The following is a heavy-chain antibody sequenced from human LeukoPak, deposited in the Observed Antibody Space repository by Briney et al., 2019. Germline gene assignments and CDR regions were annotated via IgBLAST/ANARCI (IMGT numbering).Heavy chain of an antibody. CDR3: ARDGDYGSGSYIDY. CDR1: GFPFSSYW. Sequence: QAGGSLRLSCVASGFPFSSYWMTWVRQAPGKGLEWVANIKQDGSKKSYVDSVKGRFTISRDNSKNTLYLQMNSLRAEDTAVYYCARDGDYGSGSYIDYWGQGTLVTVSS. D-gene: IGHD3-10*01. CDR2: IKQDGSKK. V-gene: IGHV3-7*01. J-gene: IGHJ4*02.